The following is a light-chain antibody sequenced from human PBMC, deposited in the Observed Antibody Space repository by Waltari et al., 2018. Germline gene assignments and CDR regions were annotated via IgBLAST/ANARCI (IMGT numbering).Light chain of an antibody. CDR2: RNN. J-gene: IGLJ3*02. CDR3: SAWDSSVSAWV. CDR1: STNVAYHG. Sequence: QAGLTQPPSVSKDLRQTATLTCTGSSTNVAYHGAAWLQQHQGHPPKLLSYRNNNRPSGISERFSASRSGNTASLTISGLQPEDEADYYCSAWDSSVSAWVFGGGTKLTVL. V-gene: IGLV10-54*01.